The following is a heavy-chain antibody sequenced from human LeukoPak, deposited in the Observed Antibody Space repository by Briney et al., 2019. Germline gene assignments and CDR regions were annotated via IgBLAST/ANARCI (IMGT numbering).Heavy chain of an antibody. CDR1: GFTFSNYW. D-gene: IGHD6-13*01. J-gene: IGHJ4*02. V-gene: IGHV3-74*01. Sequence: PGGSLRLSCAASGFTFSNYWMHWVRQAPGRGLVWVSRINTDGSTTTYADSVKGRFTISRDNAKNTLYLQMNSLRAEDTAVYYCTRRAEDGTNRFDSWGQGALVTVSS. CDR2: INTDGSTT. CDR3: TRRAEDGTNRFDS.